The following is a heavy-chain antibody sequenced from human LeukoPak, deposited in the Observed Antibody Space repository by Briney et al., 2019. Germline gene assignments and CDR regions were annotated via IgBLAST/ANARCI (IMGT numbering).Heavy chain of an antibody. J-gene: IGHJ4*02. CDR3: AGHWGYSGYDQLYFDY. CDR1: GYSFTSYW. V-gene: IGHV5-10-1*01. CDR2: IDPSDSYT. D-gene: IGHD5-12*01. Sequence: GESLRISCKGSGYSFTSYWISWVRQMPGKGLEWMGRIDPSDSYTNYSPSFQGHVTISADKSISTAYLQWSSLKASDTAMYYCAGHWGYSGYDQLYFDYWGQGTLVTVSS.